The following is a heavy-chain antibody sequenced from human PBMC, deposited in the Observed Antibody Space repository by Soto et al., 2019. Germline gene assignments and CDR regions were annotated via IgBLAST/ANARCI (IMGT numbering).Heavy chain of an antibody. J-gene: IGHJ4*02. D-gene: IGHD3-10*01. CDR1: GGSISSYY. V-gene: IGHV4-59*01. CDR3: AREVRGFDY. CDR2: IYYSGST. Sequence: PSETLSLTCTVSGGSISSYYWSWIRQPPGKGLEWIGYIYYSGSTNYNPSLKSRVTISVDTSKNQFSLKLSSVTAVDTAVYYCAREVRGFDYWGQGTLVTVSS.